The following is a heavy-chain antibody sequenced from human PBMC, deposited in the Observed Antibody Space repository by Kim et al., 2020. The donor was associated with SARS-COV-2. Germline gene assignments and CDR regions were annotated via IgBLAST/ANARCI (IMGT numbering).Heavy chain of an antibody. V-gene: IGHV4-34*01. J-gene: IGHJ6*02. CDR3: ARSTTVTTFYYYYYGMDV. Sequence: LKGRVTIPVDTSKNQFSLKLSSVTAADTAVYYCARSTTVTTFYYYYYGMDVWGQGTTVTVSS. D-gene: IGHD4-17*01.